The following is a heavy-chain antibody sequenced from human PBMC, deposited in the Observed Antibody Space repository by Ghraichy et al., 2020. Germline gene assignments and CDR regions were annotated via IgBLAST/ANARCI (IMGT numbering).Heavy chain of an antibody. Sequence: SETLSLTCTVSGASISSGGYFWSWIRQHPKKGLEWIGDVYYSGSTHYNPSLKSRINIFLDMSKNQFFLKLSSVTAADTAVYYCARDTSPGPDNMDVWGLGTTGTVSS. CDR1: GASISSGGYF. CDR3: ARDTSPGPDNMDV. D-gene: IGHD3-16*01. CDR2: VYYSGST. V-gene: IGHV4-31*03. J-gene: IGHJ6*02.